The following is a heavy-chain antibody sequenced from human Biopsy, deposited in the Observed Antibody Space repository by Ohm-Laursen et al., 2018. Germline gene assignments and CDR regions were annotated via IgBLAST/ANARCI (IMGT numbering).Heavy chain of an antibody. V-gene: IGHV4-39*01. Sequence: GTLSLTCTVSGGSVSSNTNYWAWIRQPPGKGLEWIGSIFYSGIIYYNPSHKSRVSISVDTSKNQFSLNLNSVTAADTAVYYCARHPTGFWFDPWGQGTLVIISS. J-gene: IGHJ5*02. CDR3: ARHPTGFWFDP. CDR2: IFYSGII. CDR1: GGSVSSNTNY.